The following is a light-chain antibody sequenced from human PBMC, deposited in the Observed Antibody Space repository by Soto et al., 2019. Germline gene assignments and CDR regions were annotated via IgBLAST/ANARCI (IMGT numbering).Light chain of an antibody. CDR1: QDISNF. CDR2: DAS. V-gene: IGKV1-33*01. J-gene: IGKJ3*01. Sequence: DIQMTQSPSSLSASVGDRVTITCQASQDISNFLNWYQHKPGQSPKLLINDASNLETGVPSRFSGRGSSTDFPLTISSLQPEDVATYYCQKYDSLPLSFGPGTKVELK. CDR3: QKYDSLPLS.